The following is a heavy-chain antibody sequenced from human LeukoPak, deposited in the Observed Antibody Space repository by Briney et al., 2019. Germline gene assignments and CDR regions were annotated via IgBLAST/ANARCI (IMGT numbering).Heavy chain of an antibody. D-gene: IGHD6-19*01. Sequence: GGSLRLSCAASGFTFSSYWMSWVRQAPGKGLEWVANIKQDGSEKYYVDSVKGRFAISRDNAKNSLSLQMNSLRAEDTAVYYCAREMAMAVAGISWFDPWGLGTLVTVSS. CDR1: GFTFSSYW. CDR2: IKQDGSEK. V-gene: IGHV3-7*01. J-gene: IGHJ5*02. CDR3: AREMAMAVAGISWFDP.